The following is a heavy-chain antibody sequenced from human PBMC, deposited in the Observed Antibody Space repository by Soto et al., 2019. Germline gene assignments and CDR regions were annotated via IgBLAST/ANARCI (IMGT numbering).Heavy chain of an antibody. CDR3: AKDMKWGGMTTIHYFDS. CDR1: GFIFRSYA. V-gene: IGHV3-30-3*01. CDR2: VSFDGNNK. D-gene: IGHD4-17*01. J-gene: IGHJ4*02. Sequence: GGSLRLSCVASGFIFRSYAMHWVRQAPAKGLEWVAVVSFDGNNKYYADSVKGRFSISRDNSKNTLYLQMNSLRVEDTALYYCAKDMKWGGMTTIHYFDSWGQGTQVTVSS.